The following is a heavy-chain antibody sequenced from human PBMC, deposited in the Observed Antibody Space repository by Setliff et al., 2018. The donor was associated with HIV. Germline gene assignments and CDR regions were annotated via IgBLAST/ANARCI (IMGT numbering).Heavy chain of an antibody. CDR2: INHSGST. CDR3: ARDTSGGY. Sequence: KPSETLSLTCAVFGGSFTDIGGSFTDYYWIWIRQPPGKGLEWIWEINHSGSTHYNPSLKSRVTISLDTSKNQFSLKLTSVTAADTAVYYCARDTSGGYWGQGTLVTVSS. V-gene: IGHV4-34*01. D-gene: IGHD3-10*01. J-gene: IGHJ4*02. CDR1: GGSFTDIGGSFTDYY.